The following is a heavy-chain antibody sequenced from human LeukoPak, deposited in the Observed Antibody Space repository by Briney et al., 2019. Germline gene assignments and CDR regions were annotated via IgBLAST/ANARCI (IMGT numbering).Heavy chain of an antibody. Sequence: RSSETLSLTCTVFGGSISSSSYYWDWIRQPPGKGLEWIGSIYYSGTTFYNPSLKSRVTISVDTSKKQFSLKLSSVTAADTAVYYCAGHPGYSGYDHGEYYFDYWGQGTLVTVSS. J-gene: IGHJ4*02. CDR3: AGHPGYSGYDHGEYYFDY. CDR2: IYYSGTT. CDR1: GGSISSSSYY. D-gene: IGHD5-12*01. V-gene: IGHV4-39*01.